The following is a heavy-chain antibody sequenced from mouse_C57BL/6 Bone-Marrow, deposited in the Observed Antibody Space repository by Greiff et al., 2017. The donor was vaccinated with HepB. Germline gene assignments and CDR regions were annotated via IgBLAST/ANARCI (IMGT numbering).Heavy chain of an antibody. V-gene: IGHV7-3*01. J-gene: IGHJ2*01. CDR3: ARYFGISFDY. CDR1: GFTFTDYY. CDR2: IRNKANGYTT. Sequence: EVHLVESGGGLVQPGGSLSLSCAASGFTFTDYYMSWVRQPPGKALEWLGFIRNKANGYTTEYSASVKGRFTISRDNSQSILYLQMNALRAEDSATYYCARYFGISFDYWGQGTTLTVSS.